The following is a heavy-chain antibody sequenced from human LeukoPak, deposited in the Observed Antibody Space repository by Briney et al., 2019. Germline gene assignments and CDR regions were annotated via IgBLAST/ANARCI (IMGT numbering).Heavy chain of an antibody. V-gene: IGHV4-39*02. CDR1: GGSISSSTFY. J-gene: IGHJ4*02. CDR3: ARDGYSGNDGL. Sequence: SETLSLTCTVSGGSISSSTFYWGWIRQPPGKGLEWIGSIFSGGSTYYNPSLKSRVTISVDTSKNHFSLKLSSVTAADTAVYYCARDGYSGNDGLWGQGTLVTVSS. D-gene: IGHD5-12*01. CDR2: IFSGGST.